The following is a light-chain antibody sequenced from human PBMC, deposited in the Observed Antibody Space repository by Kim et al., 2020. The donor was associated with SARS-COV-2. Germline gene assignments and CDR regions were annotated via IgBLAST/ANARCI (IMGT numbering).Light chain of an antibody. J-gene: IGKJ1*01. V-gene: IGKV2-28*01. Sequence: DIVMTQSPLSMPVTPGEPASISCRSSQSLLHSNGNNYVEWYLQKPGQSPQLLIYLGFNRASGVPDRFSGSGSGTDFTLKISGVEAEDVGVYFCIQGIQLPLAFGQGTKVDIK. CDR3: IQGIQLPLA. CDR1: QSLLHSNGNNY. CDR2: LGF.